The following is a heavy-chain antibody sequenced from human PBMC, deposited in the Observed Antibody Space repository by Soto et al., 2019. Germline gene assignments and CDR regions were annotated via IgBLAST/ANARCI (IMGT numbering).Heavy chain of an antibody. Sequence: GASVKVSCKASGYTFTSYGISWVRQAPGQGLEWMGWISAYNGNTNYAQKLQGRVTMTTDTSTSTAYVELRSMRSDDTAVYYCARDLALNIAAAGTRFDHWGQGTLVTVSS. CDR1: GYTFTSYG. J-gene: IGHJ5*02. CDR2: ISAYNGNT. V-gene: IGHV1-18*01. CDR3: ARDLALNIAAAGTRFDH. D-gene: IGHD6-13*01.